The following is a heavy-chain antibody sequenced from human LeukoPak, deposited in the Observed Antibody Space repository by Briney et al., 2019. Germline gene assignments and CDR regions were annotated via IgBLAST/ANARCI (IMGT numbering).Heavy chain of an antibody. Sequence: ASVKVSCKASGYTFSGYYMHWVRQAPGQGPEWMGWINPKSGGTNYAQKFQGRVTMTRDTSISTAHMEVSRLRFDDTAVYYCARWGLTAGPYGYNSQYWGQGTLVTVSS. CDR2: INPKSGGT. CDR3: ARWGLTAGPYGYNSQY. D-gene: IGHD5-24*01. CDR1: GYTFSGYY. V-gene: IGHV1-2*02. J-gene: IGHJ4*02.